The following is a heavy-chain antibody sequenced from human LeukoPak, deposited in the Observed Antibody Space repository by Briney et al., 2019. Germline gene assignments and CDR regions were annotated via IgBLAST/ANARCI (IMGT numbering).Heavy chain of an antibody. CDR3: ARLRWLPNKLFDY. Sequence: ASVKVSCKASSYTFTNYGISWVRQAPGQGLEWLGWISAYNGNTNYAQKFQGRVTMTTDTSTSIAYMEVRSLRSDDTAVYYCARLRWLPNKLFDYWGQGTLVTVSS. CDR2: ISAYNGNT. CDR1: SYTFTNYG. J-gene: IGHJ4*02. D-gene: IGHD4-23*01. V-gene: IGHV1-18*01.